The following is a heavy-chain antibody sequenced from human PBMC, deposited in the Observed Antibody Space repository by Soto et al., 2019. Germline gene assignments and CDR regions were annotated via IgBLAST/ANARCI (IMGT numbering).Heavy chain of an antibody. V-gene: IGHV1-8*01. CDR1: GYTFTSYD. J-gene: IGHJ6*02. D-gene: IGHD1-1*01. CDR3: AGIKCRVVATGTRYNCYGMDV. CDR2: MKPNSGNT. Sequence: QVQLVQSGAEVKKPGASVKVSCKASGYTFTSYDINWVRQATGQGLEWMGWMKPNSGNTGYAQKVQGRVTMARNTSISTAYMELSSLRSEDTAVYYCAGIKCRVVATGTRYNCYGMDVWGQGTTVTVSS.